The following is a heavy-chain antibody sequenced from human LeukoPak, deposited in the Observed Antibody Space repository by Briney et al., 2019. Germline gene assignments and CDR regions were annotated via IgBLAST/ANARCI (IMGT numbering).Heavy chain of an antibody. Sequence: GESLRLSCITSGFTFSTHTMNWLRQAPGKGLEWVSSISGRVDSEFYADSVKGRFIISRDNAKNSLFLHMNSLRAEDTAVYFCARELGYCSSTRCYGWLDLWAREPWSPSPQ. J-gene: IGHJ5*02. CDR2: ISGRVDSE. CDR3: ARELGYCSSTRCYGWLDL. D-gene: IGHD2-2*01. CDR1: GFTFSTHT. V-gene: IGHV3-21*01.